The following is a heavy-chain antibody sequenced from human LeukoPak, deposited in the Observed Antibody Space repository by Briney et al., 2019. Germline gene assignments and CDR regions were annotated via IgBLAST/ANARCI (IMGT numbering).Heavy chain of an antibody. J-gene: IGHJ4*02. Sequence: GRSLRLSCAASGFTFDDYAMHWVRQAPGKGLEWVSGISWNSGSIGYADSVKGRFTISRDNAKNSLYLQMNSLRAEDTAVYYCAREKSGFDYWGQGTLVTVSS. CDR3: AREKSGFDY. D-gene: IGHD3-10*01. CDR2: ISWNSGSI. V-gene: IGHV3-9*01. CDR1: GFTFDDYA.